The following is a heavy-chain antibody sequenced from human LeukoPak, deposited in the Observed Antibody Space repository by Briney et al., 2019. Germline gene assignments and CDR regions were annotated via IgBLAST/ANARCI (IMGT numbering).Heavy chain of an antibody. J-gene: IGHJ4*02. CDR1: GDSVSSKSAT. Sequence: SQTLSLTCAISGDSVSSKSATWNWIRQSPSRGLEWRGRTYYRSKWKNDYAVSVKSRITINPDTSKNQFSLQLNSVTPEDTAVYYCAREAAETYYYDSSGFDYWGQGTLVTVSS. CDR2: TYYRSKWKN. V-gene: IGHV6-1*01. D-gene: IGHD3-22*01. CDR3: AREAAETYYYDSSGFDY.